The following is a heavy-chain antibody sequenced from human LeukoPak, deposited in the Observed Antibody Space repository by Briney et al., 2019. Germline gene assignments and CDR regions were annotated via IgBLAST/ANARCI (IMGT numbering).Heavy chain of an antibody. CDR2: IYYSGST. CDR3: ARDMAVTTFDH. D-gene: IGHD4-11*01. Sequence: SETLSLTCTVSGGSISSSGYYWSWIRQHPGKGLEWIGYIYYSGSTYYNPSLKSRVTMSVDTSKNQFSLKLSSVTAADTAVYYCARDMAVTTFDHWGQGTMVTVSS. CDR1: GGSISSSGYY. J-gene: IGHJ4*02. V-gene: IGHV4-31*03.